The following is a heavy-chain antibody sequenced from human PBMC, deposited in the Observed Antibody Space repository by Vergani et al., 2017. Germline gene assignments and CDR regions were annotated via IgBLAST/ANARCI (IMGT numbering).Heavy chain of an antibody. CDR2: ISGSGGST. V-gene: IGHV3-23*01. Sequence: EVQLLESGGGLVQPGGSLRLSCAASGFTFSSYAMSWVRQAPGKGLEWVSAISGSGGSTYYADSVKGRFTISRDNSKNTLYLQMNSLRAEDTAVYYCAKAISRSYYYDSSGVGYWGQGTLVTVSS. D-gene: IGHD3-22*01. CDR3: AKAISRSYYYDSSGVGY. J-gene: IGHJ4*02. CDR1: GFTFSSYA.